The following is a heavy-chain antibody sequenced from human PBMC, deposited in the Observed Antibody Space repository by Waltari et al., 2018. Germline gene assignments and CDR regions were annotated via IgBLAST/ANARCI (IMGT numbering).Heavy chain of an antibody. CDR3: ATSGWYCFDY. Sequence: EVQLVESGGGLVQPGGSLRLSCAASGFTLSSFWMNWVRQTPGKGVEGGAGIKQDGSEKYYADSVKGRFTISRDNAKNSLYLQMNSLRAEDTAVYYCATSGWYCFDYWGQGTLVTVSS. J-gene: IGHJ4*02. V-gene: IGHV3-7*01. CDR1: GFTLSSFW. D-gene: IGHD6-19*01. CDR2: IKQDGSEK.